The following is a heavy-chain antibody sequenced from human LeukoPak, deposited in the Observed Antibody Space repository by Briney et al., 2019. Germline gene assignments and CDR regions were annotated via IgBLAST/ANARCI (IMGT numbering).Heavy chain of an antibody. D-gene: IGHD1-7*01. J-gene: IGHJ5*02. V-gene: IGHV4-34*01. Sequence: SETLSLTCAVYGGSFSGHYWSWLRQPPGKGVEWIGGINHSGSTNYNPSLKSRVTISVDTSKNQFSLKLSSVTAADTAVYYCASYWNYGWFDHWGQGTLVTVSS. CDR1: GGSFSGHY. CDR2: INHSGST. CDR3: ASYWNYGWFDH.